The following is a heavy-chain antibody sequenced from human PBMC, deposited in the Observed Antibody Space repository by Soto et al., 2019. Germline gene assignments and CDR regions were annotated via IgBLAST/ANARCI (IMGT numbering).Heavy chain of an antibody. D-gene: IGHD4-17*01. Sequence: QVQLQESGPGLVKPSQTLSLTCTVSGGSISSGDYYWSWIRQPPGKGLEWIGYIYYSGSTYYNPSRKSRVTISLDTSNNQFSLKLSSVTAADPAVYYCTRSYAPDAFDIWGQGTMVTVSS. CDR3: TRSYAPDAFDI. V-gene: IGHV4-30-4*01. CDR2: IYYSGST. J-gene: IGHJ3*02. CDR1: GGSISSGDYY.